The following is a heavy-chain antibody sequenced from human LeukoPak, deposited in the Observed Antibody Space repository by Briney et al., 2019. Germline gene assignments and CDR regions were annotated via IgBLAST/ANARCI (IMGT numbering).Heavy chain of an antibody. V-gene: IGHV3-30*02. D-gene: IGHD5-18*01. CDR3: AKGGRGYSYGSFDY. CDR1: GFTFSSYG. CDR2: IRYDGSNK. Sequence: PGGSLRLSCAASGFTFSSYGMHWVCQAPGKGLEWVAFIRYDGSNKYYADSVKGRFTISRDNSKNTLYLQMNSLRAEDTAVYYCAKGGRGYSYGSFDYWGQGTLVTVSS. J-gene: IGHJ4*02.